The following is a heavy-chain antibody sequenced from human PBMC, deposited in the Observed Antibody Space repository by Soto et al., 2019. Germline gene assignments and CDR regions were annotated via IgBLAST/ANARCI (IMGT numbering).Heavy chain of an antibody. Sequence: PGGSLRLSCAASGITFSNYWMTWVRQAPGKGLEWVANIKQDGSEVYYVDSVKGRFTISKDNAKNSLFLQMDSLRSEDTAIYYCVRDYNWAFDYWGQGTLVTVSS. D-gene: IGHD1-1*01. CDR1: GITFSNYW. V-gene: IGHV3-7*04. CDR2: IKQDGSEV. CDR3: VRDYNWAFDY. J-gene: IGHJ4*02.